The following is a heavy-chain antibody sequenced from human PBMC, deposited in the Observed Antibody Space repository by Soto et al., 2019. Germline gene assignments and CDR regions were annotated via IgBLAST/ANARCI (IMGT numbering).Heavy chain of an antibody. J-gene: IGHJ4*02. CDR3: AKGISQFPMNFDY. Sequence: GGSLRLSCAASGFTFDDYAMHWVRQAPGKGLEWVSGISWNSGSIGYADSVKGRFTISRDNAKNSLYLQMNSLRAEDTALYYCAKGISQFPMNFDYWGQGTLVTVSS. CDR1: GFTFDDYA. D-gene: IGHD3-22*01. V-gene: IGHV3-9*01. CDR2: ISWNSGSI.